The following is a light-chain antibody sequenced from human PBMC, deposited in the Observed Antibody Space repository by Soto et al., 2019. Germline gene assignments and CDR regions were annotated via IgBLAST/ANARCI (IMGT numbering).Light chain of an antibody. CDR1: QSISTT. J-gene: IGKJ5*01. CDR2: GAS. CDR3: QQYNTWPPIT. V-gene: IGKV3-15*01. Sequence: VLTQSSYTLSPSAGGRATLSCGASQSISTTLAWYQQKPVQAPRLLIFGASTRATGIPARFSGSGSGTEFTLTISSLQSEDFAVYYCQQYNTWPPITFGQGTRLEIK.